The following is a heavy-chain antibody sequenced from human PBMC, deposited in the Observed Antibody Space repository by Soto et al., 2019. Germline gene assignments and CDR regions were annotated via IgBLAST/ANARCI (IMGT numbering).Heavy chain of an antibody. CDR1: GFTFSRHG. J-gene: IGHJ3*02. CDR2: TSSDGSKK. D-gene: IGHD2-15*01. CDR3: ANDRTTSGVVGDAFDI. V-gene: IGHV3-30*18. Sequence: QAHLAESGGGVVRPGTSLRLSCAASGFTFSRHGMHGVRQAPGKGLECVAVTSSDGSKKYYGDAVKGRFTISRDNSRNTLYVQMSSLRPDDTAVYYCANDRTTSGVVGDAFDIWGQGTMVIVS.